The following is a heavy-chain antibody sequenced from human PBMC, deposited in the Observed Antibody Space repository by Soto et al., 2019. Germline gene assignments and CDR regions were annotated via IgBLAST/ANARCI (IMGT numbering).Heavy chain of an antibody. V-gene: IGHV1-24*01. J-gene: IGHJ6*02. CDR3: ATHGSGLRPYYYYGMDV. CDR2: FDPEDGET. Sequence: LTELSMHWVRQAPGKGLERMGGFDPEDGETIYAQKFQGRVTMTEDTSTDTAYMELSSLRSEDTAVYYCATHGSGLRPYYYYGMDVWGQGTTVTVSS. CDR1: LTELS. D-gene: IGHD3-10*01.